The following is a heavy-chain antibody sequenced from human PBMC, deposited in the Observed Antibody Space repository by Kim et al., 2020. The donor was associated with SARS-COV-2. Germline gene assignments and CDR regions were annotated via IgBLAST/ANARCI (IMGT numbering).Heavy chain of an antibody. CDR1: GFTFSSYA. V-gene: IGHV3-30*04. D-gene: IGHD2-2*01. Sequence: GGSLRLSCAASGFTFSSYAMHWVRQAPGKGLEWVAVISYDGSNKYYADSVKGRFTISRDNSKNTLYLQMNSLRAEDTAVYYCARDIVVVPAASSGGYYYGMDVWGQGTTVTVSS. CDR3: ARDIVVVPAASSGGYYYGMDV. J-gene: IGHJ6*02. CDR2: ISYDGSNK.